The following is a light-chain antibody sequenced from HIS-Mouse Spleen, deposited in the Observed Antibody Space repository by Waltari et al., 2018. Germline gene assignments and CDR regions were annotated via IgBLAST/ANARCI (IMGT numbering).Light chain of an antibody. CDR1: SSYVGGYNY. CDR3: SSYAGSNNSLYV. Sequence: QSALTQPHSASGSPGQSVTIPCTGTSSYVGGYNYGPWSQQHPCKAPKLIIYEVSKLPSGVPDRFSGSKSGNTASLTVSGLQAEDEADYYCSSYAGSNNSLYVFGTGTKVTVL. V-gene: IGLV2-8*01. J-gene: IGLJ1*01. CDR2: EVS.